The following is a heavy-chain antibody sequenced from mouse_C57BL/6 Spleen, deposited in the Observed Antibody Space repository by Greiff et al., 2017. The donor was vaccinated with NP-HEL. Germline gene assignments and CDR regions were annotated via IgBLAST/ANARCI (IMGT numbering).Heavy chain of an antibody. Sequence: VQLQESGPELVKPGASVKISCKASGYAFSSSWMNWVKQRPGKGLEWIGRIYPGDGDTNYNGKFKGKATLTADKSSSTAYMQLSSLTSEDSAVYFCFAWFAYWGQGTLVTVSA. CDR2: IYPGDGDT. CDR3: FAWFAY. CDR1: GYAFSSSW. V-gene: IGHV1-82*01. J-gene: IGHJ3*01.